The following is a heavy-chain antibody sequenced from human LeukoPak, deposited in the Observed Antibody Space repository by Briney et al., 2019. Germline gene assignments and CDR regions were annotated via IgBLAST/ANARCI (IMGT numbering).Heavy chain of an antibody. D-gene: IGHD3-10*01. CDR3: AREDYYGSGRGDY. Sequence: GASVKVSCKASGYTFTNYGISWVRQAPGQGLEWMGWISTYNGNTNYAQKLQGRVPMTTDTSTSTAYMELRSLRSDDTAMYYCAREDYYGSGRGDYWGQGTLVTVSS. J-gene: IGHJ4*02. CDR1: GYTFTNYG. V-gene: IGHV1-18*01. CDR2: ISTYNGNT.